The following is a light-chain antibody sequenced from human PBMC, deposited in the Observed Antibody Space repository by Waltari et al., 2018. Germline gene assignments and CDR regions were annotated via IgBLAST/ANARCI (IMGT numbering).Light chain of an antibody. CDR3: QQYNSYALLT. CDR1: QSISKW. J-gene: IGKJ4*02. V-gene: IGKV1-5*03. CDR2: KSS. Sequence: DIQLTQSPSTLSASVGDRFTISCRASQSISKWLAWYQQKPGKAPKLLLYKSSTLEGGVPSRFIGSGSATEVTLTISSLQPDDCATYYCQQYNSYALLTFGGGTKVEIK.